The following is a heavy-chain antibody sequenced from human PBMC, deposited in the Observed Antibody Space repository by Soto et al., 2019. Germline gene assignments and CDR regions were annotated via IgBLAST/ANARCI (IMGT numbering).Heavy chain of an antibody. CDR3: AREAATGCFDY. D-gene: IGHD3-9*01. CDR2: IWYDGSNK. Sequence: QVQLVESGGGVVQPGRSLRLSCAASGFTFSSYGMHWVRQAPGKGLEWVAVIWYDGSNKYYADSVKGRFTISRDNSKNTLYLQINSLSAEDTAVYYCAREAATGCFDYWGQGTLVTVSS. J-gene: IGHJ4*02. CDR1: GFTFSSYG. V-gene: IGHV3-33*01.